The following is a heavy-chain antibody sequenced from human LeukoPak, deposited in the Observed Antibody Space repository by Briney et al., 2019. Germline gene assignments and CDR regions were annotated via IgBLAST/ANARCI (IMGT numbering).Heavy chain of an antibody. V-gene: IGHV3-23*01. CDR2: ISGSGGST. D-gene: IGHD1-26*01. Sequence: RSGGSLRLSCAASGFTFSSYAMSWVRQAPGKGLEWVSAISGSGGSTYYADSVKGRFTISRDNSKNTLYLQMNSLRAKDTAVYYCARDSGSYQRAYDAFDIWGQGTMVTVSS. J-gene: IGHJ3*02. CDR1: GFTFSSYA. CDR3: ARDSGSYQRAYDAFDI.